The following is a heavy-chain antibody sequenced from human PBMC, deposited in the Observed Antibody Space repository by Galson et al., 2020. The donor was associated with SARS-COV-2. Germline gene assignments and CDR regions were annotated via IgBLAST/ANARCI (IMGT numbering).Heavy chain of an antibody. CDR3: ARDCITFFGVVIHGEYMEG. CDR1: GFTFSSYS. Sequence: GESLKISCAASGFTFSSYSMNLVPQAPGKGLEWVSYISNSTNTIYYADSVKGRFTISRDSAKNSLFLQMNSLRAEDTAGYYCARDCITFFGVVIHGEYMEGWGKGTRVTVSS. D-gene: IGHD3-3*01. V-gene: IGHV3-48*01. CDR2: ISNSTNTI. J-gene: IGHJ6*03.